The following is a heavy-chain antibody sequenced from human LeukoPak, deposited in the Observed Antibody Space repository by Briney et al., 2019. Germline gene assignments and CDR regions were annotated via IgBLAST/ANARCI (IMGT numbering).Heavy chain of an antibody. Sequence: FXSYAMHWVRQAPGKGLEWVAVISYDGSNKYYADSVKGRFTLSRDDSQNTVFLQMNSLRAEDTAVYYCARDAQSGAHSDFDYWGQGTLVTVSS. J-gene: IGHJ4*02. CDR3: ARDAQSGAHSDFDY. CDR2: ISYDGSNK. V-gene: IGHV3-30*04. D-gene: IGHD1-26*01. CDR1: FXSYA.